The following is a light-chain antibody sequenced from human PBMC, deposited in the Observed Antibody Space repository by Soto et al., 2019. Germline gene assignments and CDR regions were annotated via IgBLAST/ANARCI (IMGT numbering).Light chain of an antibody. CDR1: QSVSSNY. Sequence: EIVLTQSPGTLSLSPGERATLSCRASQSVSSNYLAWYQQKPGQAPRLLIYGASGRATGIPHRFSGSGSGTDFTLNISRLEPEDFAVYYCQQYGSSPLTFGGGSKVEIK. V-gene: IGKV3-20*01. CDR2: GAS. CDR3: QQYGSSPLT. J-gene: IGKJ4*01.